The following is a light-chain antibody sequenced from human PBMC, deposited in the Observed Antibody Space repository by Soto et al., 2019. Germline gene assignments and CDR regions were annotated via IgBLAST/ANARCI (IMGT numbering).Light chain of an antibody. CDR1: QGVSSSY. CDR2: GAS. CDR3: HQYGSSPRHT. V-gene: IGKV3-20*01. Sequence: EIVLTQSPGTLSLSPGERVTLSCRASQGVSSSYLAWYQQTPGQAPRLLIYGASSRATEIPDRFSGSRSGTDCSLTISRMEPEDFAVYYCHQYGSSPRHTFGQGTKLEIK. J-gene: IGKJ2*01.